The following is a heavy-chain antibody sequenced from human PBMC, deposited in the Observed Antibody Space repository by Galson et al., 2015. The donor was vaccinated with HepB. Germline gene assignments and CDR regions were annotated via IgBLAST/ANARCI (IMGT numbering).Heavy chain of an antibody. J-gene: IGHJ4*02. Sequence: SLRLSCAASGFTFSSYAMHWVRQAPGKGLEWVAVISYDGSNKYYADSVKGRFTISRDNSKNTLYLQMNSLRAEDTAVYYCARGRRVVVAATLGYWGQGTLVTVSS. V-gene: IGHV3-30*04. CDR3: ARGRRVVVAATLGY. D-gene: IGHD2-15*01. CDR2: ISYDGSNK. CDR1: GFTFSSYA.